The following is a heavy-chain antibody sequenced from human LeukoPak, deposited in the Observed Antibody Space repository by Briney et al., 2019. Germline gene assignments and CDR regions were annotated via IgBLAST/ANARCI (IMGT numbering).Heavy chain of an antibody. D-gene: IGHD4-17*01. CDR3: ARAGIGLTTTGFDY. Sequence: GGSLRLSCAASGFTFSTYNMSWVRQAPGKGLEWVSYISSSSSTIYYADSVKSRFTISRDNAKNSLYLQMNSLRAEDTAVYYCARAGIGLTTTGFDYWGQGTLVTVSS. CDR2: ISSSSSTI. CDR1: GFTFSTYN. J-gene: IGHJ4*02. V-gene: IGHV3-48*04.